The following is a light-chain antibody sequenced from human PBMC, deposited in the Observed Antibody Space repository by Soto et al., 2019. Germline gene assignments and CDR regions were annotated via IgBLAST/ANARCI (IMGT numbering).Light chain of an antibody. J-gene: IGKJ1*01. CDR1: PNIGNR. CDR2: DAS. CDR3: QHYGGMWT. Sequence: DIQMTQSPSTLSASVGDRITITCRASPNIGNRLAWYQQEPGKAPKVLIYDASSLESGVPSRFSGSGSGTDFILTISSLQPDDSATYYCQHYGGMWTFGQGTKVDIK. V-gene: IGKV1-5*01.